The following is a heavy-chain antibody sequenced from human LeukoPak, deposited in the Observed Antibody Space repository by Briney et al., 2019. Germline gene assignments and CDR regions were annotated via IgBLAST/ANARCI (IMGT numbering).Heavy chain of an antibody. CDR3: ARAAGIAAADYYFDY. V-gene: IGHV1-46*01. CDR2: INPSGGST. J-gene: IGHJ4*02. D-gene: IGHD6-13*01. CDR1: GYTFTSYY. Sequence: ASVKVSCKASGYTFTSYYMHWVRQAPGQGLEWMGIINPSGGSTSYAQKFQGRVTITTDESTSTAYMELSSLRSEDTAVYYCARAAGIAAADYYFDYWGQGTLVTVSS.